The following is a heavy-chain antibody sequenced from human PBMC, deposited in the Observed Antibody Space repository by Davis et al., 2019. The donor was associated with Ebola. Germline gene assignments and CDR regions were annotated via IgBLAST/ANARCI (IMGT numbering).Heavy chain of an antibody. CDR2: TYYKSKWYN. CDR1: GASVSTAG. J-gene: IGHJ6*02. D-gene: IGHD5-18*01. Sequence: PSETLSLTCAISGASVSTAGWNWIRHSPSRGLEWLGRTYYKSKWYNDYAASVKSRITINPDTSKNQFSLQLTSVTPEDTALYYCARGWLRGGMDVWGEGTTVTV. CDR3: ARGWLRGGMDV. V-gene: IGHV6-1*01.